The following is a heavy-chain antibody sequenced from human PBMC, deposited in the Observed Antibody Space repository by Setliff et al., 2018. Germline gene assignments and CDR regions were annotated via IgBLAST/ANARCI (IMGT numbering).Heavy chain of an antibody. CDR3: ARAPPNRYSGSYEYFYMDV. V-gene: IGHV4-39*07. CDR2: VYNTGTT. D-gene: IGHD1-26*01. J-gene: IGHJ6*03. Sequence: PSETLSLTCIVAGDSISNSDYYWGWIRQPPGKGLEWIGRVYNTGTTNYNPSLKSRVTLSVDTSNNQFSLKVSSVTAADTAVYYCARAPPNRYSGSYEYFYMDVWGKGTTVTVSS. CDR1: GDSISNSDYY.